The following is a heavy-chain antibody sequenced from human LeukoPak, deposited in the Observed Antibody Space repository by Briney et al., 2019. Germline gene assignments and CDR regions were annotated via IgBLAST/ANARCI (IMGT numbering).Heavy chain of an antibody. V-gene: IGHV1-2*02. J-gene: IGHJ4*02. CDR1: GYTFTGYY. D-gene: IGHD3/OR15-3a*01. CDR2: INSNSGDT. CDR3: ARNDFWTGYYEV. Sequence: ASVKVSCKASGYTFTGYYMHWVRQAPGQGLEWMGWINSNSGDTNYAQKFRGRVTMTRDTSITTVYIELSSLRSDDTAMFYCARNDFWTGYYEVWGQGTLVTVSS.